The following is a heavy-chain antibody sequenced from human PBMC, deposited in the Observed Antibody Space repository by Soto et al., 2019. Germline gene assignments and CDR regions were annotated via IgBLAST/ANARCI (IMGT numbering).Heavy chain of an antibody. Sequence: EVQLVESGGGLVQPGGSLRLSCAASGFTFSDYWMHWVRLVPGKGLLWVSRINPDGSRTNYADSVKGRFATYRDTAKNTVYLQMNSLRAEDTAVYYCARVKLGSYDWFDPWGQGTLVTVSS. J-gene: IGHJ5*02. V-gene: IGHV3-74*01. D-gene: IGHD3-16*01. CDR2: INPDGSRT. CDR3: ARVKLGSYDWFDP. CDR1: GFTFSDYW.